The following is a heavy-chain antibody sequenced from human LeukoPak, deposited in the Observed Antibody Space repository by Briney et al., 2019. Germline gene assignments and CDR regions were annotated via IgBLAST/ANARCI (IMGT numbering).Heavy chain of an antibody. J-gene: IGHJ4*02. CDR3: ARTYYYDSSGPYY. CDR2: VYYSGSP. D-gene: IGHD3-22*01. V-gene: IGHV4-39*07. CDR1: GDSISSSSHY. Sequence: PSETLSLTCTVSGDSISSSSHYWGWIRQPPGKGLEWIGSVYYSGSPLYHPSLESRVTISVDTSKIQFSLKLSSVTAADTAVYYCARTYYYDSSGPYYWGQGTLVTVSS.